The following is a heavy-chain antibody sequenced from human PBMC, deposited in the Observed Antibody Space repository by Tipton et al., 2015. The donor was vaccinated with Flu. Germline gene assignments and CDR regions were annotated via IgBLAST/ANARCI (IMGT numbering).Heavy chain of an antibody. Sequence: SLRLSCAASGFNLDDYAMNWVRQAPGKGLEWVSYISSSGGTIYYADSVRGRFTISRDNAKNSLYLQMNSLRAEDTAIYYCVREGGVGQQVDDHWGQGTLVTVSS. V-gene: IGHV3-48*03. D-gene: IGHD6-13*01. J-gene: IGHJ5*02. CDR2: ISSSGGTI. CDR1: GFNLDDYA. CDR3: VREGGVGQQVDDH.